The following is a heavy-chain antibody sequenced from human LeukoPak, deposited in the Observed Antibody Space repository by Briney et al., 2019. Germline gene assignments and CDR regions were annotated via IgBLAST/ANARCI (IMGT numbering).Heavy chain of an antibody. V-gene: IGHV3-48*01. J-gene: IGHJ4*02. CDR2: ISSSSRSI. CDR1: GFTLSSYS. CDR3: ARDPEKSLAVAHLDY. D-gene: IGHD6-19*01. Sequence: GSLRLSCAASGFTLSSYSMNWVRQAPGKGLEWVSYISSSSRSIYYADSVKGRFTISRDNAKNSLYLQMNSLRAEDTAVYYCARDPEKSLAVAHLDYWGQGTLVTAAS.